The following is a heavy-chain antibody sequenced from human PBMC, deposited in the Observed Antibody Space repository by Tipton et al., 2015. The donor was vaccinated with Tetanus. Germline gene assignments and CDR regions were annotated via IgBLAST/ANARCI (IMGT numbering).Heavy chain of an antibody. CDR1: GFTLSDYY. CDR2: ISYSGRT. V-gene: IGHV4-59*04. D-gene: IGHD5/OR15-5a*01. CDR3: ARLREIVSRSGWAFDY. Sequence: LRLSCAASGFTLSDYYMSWIRQAPGKGLEWIGSISYSGRTYYSPSLKSRVNMSVDTSKKDFSVRLGSVTAADTAVYYCARLREIVSRSGWAFDYWGQGILVTVSS. J-gene: IGHJ4*02.